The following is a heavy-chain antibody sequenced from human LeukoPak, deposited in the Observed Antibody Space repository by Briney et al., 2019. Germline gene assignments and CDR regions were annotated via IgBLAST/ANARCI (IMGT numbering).Heavy chain of an antibody. Sequence: AGGSLRLSCEASGFSLSGSWMHWVRQAPGKGLMWVSQSKYDGSTKSYAASVRGRFTISRDNAENTLYLHMDSLRAEDTAVYYCARSDYFHNWGQGTMVVVSA. D-gene: IGHD3-10*01. J-gene: IGHJ3*01. V-gene: IGHV3-74*01. CDR1: GFSLSGSW. CDR2: SKYDGSTK. CDR3: ARSDYFHN.